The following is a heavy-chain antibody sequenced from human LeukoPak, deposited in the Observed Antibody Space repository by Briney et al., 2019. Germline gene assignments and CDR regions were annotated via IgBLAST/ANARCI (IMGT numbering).Heavy chain of an antibody. CDR1: GGSISSSNW. V-gene: IGHV4-4*02. D-gene: IGHD3-10*01. J-gene: IGHJ4*02. Sequence: KSSGTLSLTCAVSGGSISSSNWWSWVRRPPGKGREWIGEIYHSGSTNYNPSLKSRVTISVDKSKNQFSLKLSSVTAADTAVYYCARFGLTHYYGSGSYYLDYWGQGTLVTVSS. CDR3: ARFGLTHYYGSGSYYLDY. CDR2: IYHSGST.